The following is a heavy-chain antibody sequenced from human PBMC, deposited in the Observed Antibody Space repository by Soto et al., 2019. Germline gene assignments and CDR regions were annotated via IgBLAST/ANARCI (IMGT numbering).Heavy chain of an antibody. D-gene: IGHD3-9*01. Sequence: PGGSLRLSCVASGFTFSSYSINWVRQAPGKGLEWVSYIFVDSTTIYYADSVKGRFTVSRDNAQNSLFLLINSLRAEDTAVYYCARDRDWAFDYWGRGTLVTVSS. CDR1: GFTFSSYS. J-gene: IGHJ4*02. CDR2: IFVDSTTI. V-gene: IGHV3-48*04. CDR3: ARDRDWAFDY.